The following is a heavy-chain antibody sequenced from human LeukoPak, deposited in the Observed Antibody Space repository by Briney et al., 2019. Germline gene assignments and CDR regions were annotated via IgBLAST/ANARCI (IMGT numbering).Heavy chain of an antibody. CDR3: ARRTSANWFDP. Sequence: GSLKISRKGFWYSLSNYWIGGGGQMPREGLEWMGIIYPGDSDTRYSPSFQGQVTISADKSISTAYLQWSSLKASDTAIYFCARRTSANWFDPWGQGTLVTVSS. CDR1: WYSLSNYW. D-gene: IGHD1-7*01. CDR2: IYPGDSDT. V-gene: IGHV5-51*01. J-gene: IGHJ5*02.